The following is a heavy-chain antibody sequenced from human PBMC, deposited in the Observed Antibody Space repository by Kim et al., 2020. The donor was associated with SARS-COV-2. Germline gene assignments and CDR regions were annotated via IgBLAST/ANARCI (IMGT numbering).Heavy chain of an antibody. J-gene: IGHJ2*01. CDR2: INTNTGNP. CDR3: ARFTPTVWWYFDL. V-gene: IGHV7-4-1*02. CDR1: GYTFTSYA. Sequence: ASVKVSCKASGYTFTSYAMNWVRRAPGQGLEWMGWINTNTGNPTYAQGFTGRFVFSLDTSVSTAYLQISSLKAEDTAVYYCARFTPTVWWYFDLWGRGTLVTVSS. D-gene: IGHD4-17*01.